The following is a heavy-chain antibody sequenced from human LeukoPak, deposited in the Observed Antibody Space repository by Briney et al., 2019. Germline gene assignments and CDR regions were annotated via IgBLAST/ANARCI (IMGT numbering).Heavy chain of an antibody. Sequence: GGSLRLSCAASGFTFSSHAMSWVRQAPGKGLQRVSALSGSGGSTYYADSVKGRFTISRDNSKNTLYLQMNSLRAEGTAVYYCAKREDGYYGSGSAFDIWGQGTMVTVSS. V-gene: IGHV3-23*01. CDR2: LSGSGGST. CDR1: GFTFSSHA. D-gene: IGHD3-10*01. CDR3: AKREDGYYGSGSAFDI. J-gene: IGHJ3*02.